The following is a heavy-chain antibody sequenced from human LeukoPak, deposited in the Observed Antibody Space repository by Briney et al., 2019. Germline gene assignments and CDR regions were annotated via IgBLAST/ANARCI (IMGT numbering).Heavy chain of an antibody. V-gene: IGHV3-7*01. Sequence: GGSLRLSCAASGLTFRSYWMSWVRQAPGKGLEWVANIEPDGREKYYVDSVKGRFTISRDNAKNSLYMQMDSLRAEDTAVYYCASGGGATRSGYAFDMWGQGTMVTVSS. CDR2: IEPDGREK. CDR3: ASGGGATRSGYAFDM. CDR1: GLTFRSYW. J-gene: IGHJ3*02. D-gene: IGHD1-26*01.